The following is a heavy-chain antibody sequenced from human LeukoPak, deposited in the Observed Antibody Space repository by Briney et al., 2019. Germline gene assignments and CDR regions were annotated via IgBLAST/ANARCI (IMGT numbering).Heavy chain of an antibody. CDR3: ARHSLRSGYYYYYGMDA. D-gene: IGHD4-17*01. CDR1: GGSISSYY. V-gene: IGHV4-59*08. J-gene: IGHJ6*02. CDR2: IYYSGST. Sequence: SETLCLTCTVSGGSISSYYWSWIRQPPGKGLEWIGYIYYSGSTNYNPSLKSRVTISVDTSKNQFSLKLSSVTAADAAVYYCARHSLRSGYYYYYGMDAWGQGTTVTVS.